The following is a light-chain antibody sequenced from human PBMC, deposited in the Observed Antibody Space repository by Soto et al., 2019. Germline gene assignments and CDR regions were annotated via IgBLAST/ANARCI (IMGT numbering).Light chain of an antibody. J-gene: IGLJ2*01. CDR1: STDVGGYEY. CDR3: SSYTSSSTLVL. V-gene: IGLV2-14*01. Sequence: QSALTQPASVSGSPGQSITISCTGTSTDVGGYEYVSWYQHHPGKVPKLMIYEVSNRPSGVSNRFSGSKSGNTASLTISGLQAEDEADYYCSSYTSSSTLVLFGGGTKVTVL. CDR2: EVS.